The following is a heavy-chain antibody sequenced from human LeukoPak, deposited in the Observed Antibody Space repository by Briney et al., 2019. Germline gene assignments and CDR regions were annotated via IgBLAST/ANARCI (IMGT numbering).Heavy chain of an antibody. D-gene: IGHD3-22*01. CDR2: INTVSSYI. Sequence: GESLKISCAASGFSFSSYSFNWVRQAPGKGLEWVSSINTVSSYIYYADSLKGRFTISRDNAKNSVYLQMDSLRAEDSAVYYCARLMRNTDSRGFFYYYDYWGQGTLVTVSS. V-gene: IGHV3-21*06. J-gene: IGHJ4*02. CDR3: ARLMRNTDSRGFFYYYDY. CDR1: GFSFSSYS.